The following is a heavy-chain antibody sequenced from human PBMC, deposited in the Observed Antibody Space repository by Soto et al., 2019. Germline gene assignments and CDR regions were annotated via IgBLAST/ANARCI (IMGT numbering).Heavy chain of an antibody. CDR1: GGTFSSYA. CDR3: ARDYPGYGCSGGSCYFFY. J-gene: IGHJ4*02. D-gene: IGHD2-15*01. CDR2: IIPIFGTA. V-gene: IGHV1-69*13. Sequence: SVKVSCKASGGTFSSYAISWVRQAPGQGLEWMGGIIPIFGTANYAQKFQGRVTITADESTSTAYVELSSLRSEDTAVYYCARDYPGYGCSGGSCYFFYWGQGTLVTVSS.